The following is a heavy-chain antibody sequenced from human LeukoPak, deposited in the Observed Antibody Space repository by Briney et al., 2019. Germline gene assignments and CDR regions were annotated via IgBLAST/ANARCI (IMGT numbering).Heavy chain of an antibody. CDR2: INPHSAGT. V-gene: IGHV1-2*02. CDR3: ARADIRVRAIYDY. D-gene: IGHD3-10*01. CDR1: GYTFIGNY. Sequence: ASLKVSCKASGYTFIGNYIQWVRQAPGQGLEWMGWINPHSAGTNYAQKFQGRVTMTRDTSISTAYMELSRLRSDDTAVYYCARADIRVRAIYDYWGQGTLVTVSS. J-gene: IGHJ4*02.